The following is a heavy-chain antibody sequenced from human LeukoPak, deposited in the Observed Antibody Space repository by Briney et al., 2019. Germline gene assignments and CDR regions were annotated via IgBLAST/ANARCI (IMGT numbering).Heavy chain of an antibody. V-gene: IGHV3-64*02. CDR2: IVSNGGNT. Sequence: GSLRLSCAASGLTFSSHAMHWIRQAPGKGLEYVSAIVSNGGNTYYAESVRGRFTISRDNSKNTVYLQMGSLRPEDTGVYYCARGGYYAATDVWGQGALVTVSS. CDR1: GLTFSSHA. J-gene: IGHJ4*02. CDR3: ARGGYYAATDV. D-gene: IGHD3-3*01.